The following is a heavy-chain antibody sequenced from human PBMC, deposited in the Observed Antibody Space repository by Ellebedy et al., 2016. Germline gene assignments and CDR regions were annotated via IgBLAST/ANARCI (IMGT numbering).Heavy chain of an antibody. CDR1: GGSISSRSYY. CDR2: IWRRGTT. D-gene: IGHD2-15*01. CDR3: ARGTDGYRFHP. J-gene: IGHJ5*02. V-gene: IGHV4-61*01. Sequence: SETLSLXCSVSGGSISSRSYYWTWIRQPPGKGLEYIGYIWRRGTTFFNPSLKSRATMSVDTSKTEFSLRLTSVTAADTAFYYCARGTDGYRFHPWGQGILVTVSS.